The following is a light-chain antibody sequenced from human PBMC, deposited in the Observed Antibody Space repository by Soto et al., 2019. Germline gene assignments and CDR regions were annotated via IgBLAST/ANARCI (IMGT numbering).Light chain of an antibody. Sequence: IVMTQSPVTLSVSPGEGATLSCRASQSISSSLAWYQQKPGQPPKLLIFGTSTRASGIPARFSGSGSGTEFTLTITSLQSEDSAIYYCQQYSTWPPNLLTCGGGTKVEI. V-gene: IGKV3-15*01. CDR1: QSISSS. J-gene: IGKJ4*01. CDR3: QQYSTWPPNLLT. CDR2: GTS.